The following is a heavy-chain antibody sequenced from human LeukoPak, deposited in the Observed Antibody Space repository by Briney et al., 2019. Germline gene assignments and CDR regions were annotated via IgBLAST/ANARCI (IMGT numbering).Heavy chain of an antibody. CDR1: GFTFSSYG. V-gene: IGHV3-30*03. D-gene: IGHD4-23*01. CDR2: ISYDGSNK. CDR3: ARADSDYDGFDY. J-gene: IGHJ4*02. Sequence: GGSLRLSCAASGFTFSSYGMHWVRQAPGEGLEWVAVISYDGSNKYYADSVKGRFTISRDNSKNTLYLQMNSLRAEDTAVYYCARADSDYDGFDYWGQGTLVTVSS.